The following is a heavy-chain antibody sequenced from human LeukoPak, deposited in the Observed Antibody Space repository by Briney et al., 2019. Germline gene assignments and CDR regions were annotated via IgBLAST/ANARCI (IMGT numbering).Heavy chain of an antibody. V-gene: IGHV1-18*01. CDR3: ARDRNPYYDGSGYGYC. Sequence: ASVKVSCKASGYTFSSYGISWVRQAPGQGLEWMAWISAYNGKTNYAQKLRGRVTMTTDTSMSTAYMELRSLRSDDTAIYYCARDRNPYYDGSGYGYCWGQGTLVTVSS. D-gene: IGHD3-22*01. CDR2: ISAYNGKT. J-gene: IGHJ4*02. CDR1: GYTFSSYG.